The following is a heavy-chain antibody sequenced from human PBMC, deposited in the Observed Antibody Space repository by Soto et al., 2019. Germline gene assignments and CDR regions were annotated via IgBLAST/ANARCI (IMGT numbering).Heavy chain of an antibody. CDR1: GYTFSNYY. V-gene: IGHV1-46*03. D-gene: IGHD2-2*01. J-gene: IGHJ4*02. CDR3: SRGFSISTSGCGPHD. CDR2: INPSGGST. Sequence: QVHLVQSGAEVKQPGASVKLSCTASGYTFSNYYIHWVRQAPGQGLEWTGVINPSGGSTYYAQKFQGRVTVTTDTSTSTVYMELSSLRSDDTAVYYCSRGFSISTSGCGPHDWGQGTLVTVSS.